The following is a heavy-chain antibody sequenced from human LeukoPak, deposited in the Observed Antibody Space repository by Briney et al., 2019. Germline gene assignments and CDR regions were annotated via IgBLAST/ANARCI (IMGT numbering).Heavy chain of an antibody. Sequence: GGSLRLSCAASGFTFNSYAMHWVRQTPGKGLEWVAVISYDGSNEYYADSVKGRFTISRDNSKNTLYLQVNSLRAEDTAVYYCARSVLSRSTPDYWGQGTLVTVSS. CDR1: GFTFNSYA. J-gene: IGHJ4*02. CDR3: ARSVLSRSTPDY. CDR2: ISYDGSNE. D-gene: IGHD2-15*01. V-gene: IGHV3-30-3*01.